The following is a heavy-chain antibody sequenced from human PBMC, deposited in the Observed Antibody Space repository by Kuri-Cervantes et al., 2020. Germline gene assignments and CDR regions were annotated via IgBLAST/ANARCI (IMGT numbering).Heavy chain of an antibody. CDR1: GYTFTSYA. CDR3: ASGEYSGYDY. D-gene: IGHD5-12*01. V-gene: IGHV1-2*04. Sequence: ASVKVSCKASGYTFTSYAMNRVRQAPGQGLEWMGWINTNSGGTNYAQKFQGWVTMTRDTSISTAYMELSRLRSDDTAVYYCASGEYSGYDYWGQGTLVTVSS. J-gene: IGHJ4*02. CDR2: INTNSGGT.